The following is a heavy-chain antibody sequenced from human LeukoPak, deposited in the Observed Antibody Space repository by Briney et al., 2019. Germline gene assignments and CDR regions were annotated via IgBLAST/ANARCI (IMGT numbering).Heavy chain of an antibody. J-gene: IGHJ4*02. CDR1: GFTFSSYW. CDR3: VADSGGSRY. D-gene: IGHD2-15*01. CDR2: IKQDGNEK. V-gene: IGHV3-7*01. Sequence: PGGSLRLSCAASGFTFSSYWMSWVRQPPAKGLEWVANIKQDGNEKYYVDSVRGRFTISRDNAKNSLYLQMNSLRAEDTAVYYCVADSGGSRYWGQGTLVTVSS.